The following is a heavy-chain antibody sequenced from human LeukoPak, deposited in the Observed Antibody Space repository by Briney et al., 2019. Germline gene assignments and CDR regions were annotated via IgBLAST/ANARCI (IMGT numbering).Heavy chain of an antibody. CDR2: IYYSGST. J-gene: IGHJ4*02. V-gene: IGHV4-39*07. D-gene: IGHD1/OR15-1a*01. CDR3: ARGVNVNRQLEHWDY. CDR1: GGSISSSSYY. Sequence: PSETLSLTCTVSGGSISSSSYYWGWIRQPPGKGLEWIGSIYYSGSTYYNPSLKSRVTISVDTSKNQFSLKLSSVTAAGTAVYYCARGVNVNRQLEHWDYWGQGTLVTVSS.